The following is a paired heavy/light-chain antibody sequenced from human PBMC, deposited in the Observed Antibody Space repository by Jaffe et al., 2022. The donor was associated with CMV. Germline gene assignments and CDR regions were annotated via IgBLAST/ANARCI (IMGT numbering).Heavy chain of an antibody. CDR2: INHSGST. J-gene: IGHJ6*02. CDR3: ARVEYSSGWYLGTEGRYYYGMDV. Sequence: QVQLQQWGAGLLKPSETLSLTCAVYGGSFSGYYWSWIRQPPGKGLEWIGEINHSGSTNYNPSLKSRVTISVDTSKNQFSLKLSSVTAADTAVYYCARVEYSSGWYLGTEGRYYYGMDVWGQGTTVTVSS. D-gene: IGHD6-19*01. CDR1: GGSFSGYY. V-gene: IGHV4-34*01.
Light chain of an antibody. V-gene: IGKV3-15*01. CDR3: QQYNNWPRT. Sequence: EIVMTQSPATLSVSPGERATLSCRASQSVSSNLAWYQQKPGQAPRLLIYGASTRATGIPARFSGSGSGTEFTLTISSLQSEDFAVYYCQQYNNWPRTFGGGTKVEIK. J-gene: IGKJ4*01. CDR1: QSVSSN. CDR2: GAS.